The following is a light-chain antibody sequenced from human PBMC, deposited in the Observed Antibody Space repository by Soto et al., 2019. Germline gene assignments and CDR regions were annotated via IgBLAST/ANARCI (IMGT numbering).Light chain of an antibody. J-gene: IGLJ1*01. CDR3: SSYTTSNTRQIV. CDR1: SSDVGSYDY. V-gene: IGLV2-14*03. Sequence: QSALIQPPSVSGSPGQSVTISCTGTSSDVGSYDYVSWYQHHPGKAPKLMIYDVSNRPSGVSNRFSGSKSGNTASLTISGLQPEDEADYYCSSYTTSNTRQIVLGTGTKVTVL. CDR2: DVS.